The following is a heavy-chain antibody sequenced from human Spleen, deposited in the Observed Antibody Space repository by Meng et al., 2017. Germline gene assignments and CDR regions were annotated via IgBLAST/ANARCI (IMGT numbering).Heavy chain of an antibody. CDR1: GGSITTDY. D-gene: IGHD4-17*01. Sequence: SETLSLTCSVSGGSITTDYWSWIRKPPGKGLEWIGHFYYSGSTSYNPSLKSRVTISVDTSKNQFSLKLSSVTAADTAVYYCARGGLTTVTTGWYFDLWGRGTLVTVSS. V-gene: IGHV4-59*12. J-gene: IGHJ2*01. CDR3: ARGGLTTVTTGWYFDL. CDR2: FYYSGST.